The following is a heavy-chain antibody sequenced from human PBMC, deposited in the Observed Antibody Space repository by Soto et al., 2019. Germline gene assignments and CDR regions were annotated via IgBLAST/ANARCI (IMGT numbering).Heavy chain of an antibody. J-gene: IGHJ4*02. D-gene: IGHD3-3*01. CDR1: GGSVSSGSYY. V-gene: IGHV4-61*01. Sequence: KPSETLSLTCTVSGGSVSSGSYYWSWIRQPPGKGLEWIGYIYYSGSTNYNPSLKSRVTISVDTSKNQFSLKLSSVTAADTAVYYCARGRRVVIIPYFDYWGQGTLVTVSS. CDR2: IYYSGST. CDR3: ARGRRVVIIPYFDY.